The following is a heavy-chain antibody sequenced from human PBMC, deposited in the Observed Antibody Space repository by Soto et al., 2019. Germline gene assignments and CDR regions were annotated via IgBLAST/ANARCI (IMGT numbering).Heavy chain of an antibody. V-gene: IGHV3-15*07. D-gene: IGHD6-25*01. CDR3: TADIPNISANYGMDV. J-gene: IGHJ6*02. CDR2: IKTKIEGGTT. CDR1: GFIFSNTW. Sequence: EEQLVESGGGLVEPGGSLRLSCAASGFIFSNTWINWVRQAPGKGLEWVGRIKTKIEGGTTNYAAPVKGSFTVSGDDSKNTVYLHMNSLRTEDTAVYYCTADIPNISANYGMDVWGQGTTVTVSS.